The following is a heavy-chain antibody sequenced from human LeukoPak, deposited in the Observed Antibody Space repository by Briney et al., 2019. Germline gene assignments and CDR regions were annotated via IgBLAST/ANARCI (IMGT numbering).Heavy chain of an antibody. CDR3: ARVDSSGWLTQIGGFDP. V-gene: IGHV1-69*13. Sequence: SVKVSCKASGGTFSSYAISWVRQAPGQGLEWMGGIIPIFGTANYAQKFQGRVTITADESTSAAYMELRSLRSEDTAVYYCARVDSSGWLTQIGGFDPWGQGTLVTVSS. CDR2: IIPIFGTA. CDR1: GGTFSSYA. J-gene: IGHJ5*02. D-gene: IGHD6-19*01.